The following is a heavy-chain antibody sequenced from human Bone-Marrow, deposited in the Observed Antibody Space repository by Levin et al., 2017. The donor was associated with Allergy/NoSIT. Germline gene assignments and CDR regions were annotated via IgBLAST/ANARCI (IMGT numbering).Heavy chain of an antibody. CDR3: ATHWGKVRGGDS. Sequence: GGSLRLSCAASGFTFSDYAMKWIRQAPGKGLEWVSMISGSGDTTRYADSLKGRFTISRDNSKNTVFLQMNSLRAEDTAIYYCATHWGKVRGGDSWGQGTLLTVSS. CDR1: GFTFSDYA. J-gene: IGHJ5*01. D-gene: IGHD3-10*01. V-gene: IGHV3-23*01. CDR2: ISGSGDTT.